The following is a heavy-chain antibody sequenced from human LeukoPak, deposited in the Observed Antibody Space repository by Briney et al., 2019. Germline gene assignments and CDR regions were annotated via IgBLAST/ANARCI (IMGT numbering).Heavy chain of an antibody. D-gene: IGHD5-12*01. V-gene: IGHV1-18*04. CDR3: ARVYSGSDY. Sequence: EASVKVSCKASGYTFTRYGISWVRQAPGQGLEWMGWISAYSGDTKYAQTFQGRVTMTTDTSTSTAYMELRSLRSDDTAVYYCARVYSGSDYWGQGTLVTVSS. J-gene: IGHJ4*02. CDR2: ISAYSGDT. CDR1: GYTFTRYG.